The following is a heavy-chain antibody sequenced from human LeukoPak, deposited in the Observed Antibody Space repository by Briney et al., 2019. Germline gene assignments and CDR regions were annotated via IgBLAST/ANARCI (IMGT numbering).Heavy chain of an antibody. CDR1: GGPISSYY. Sequence: SETLSLTCTVSGGPISSYYWSWIRQPPGKGLEWIGYIYYSGSTNYNPSLKSRVTISVDTSKDQFSLKLSSVTAADTAVYYCARSPYDFWSGLRKWFDPWGQGTLVTVSS. D-gene: IGHD3-3*01. CDR3: ARSPYDFWSGLRKWFDP. V-gene: IGHV4-59*12. CDR2: IYYSGST. J-gene: IGHJ5*02.